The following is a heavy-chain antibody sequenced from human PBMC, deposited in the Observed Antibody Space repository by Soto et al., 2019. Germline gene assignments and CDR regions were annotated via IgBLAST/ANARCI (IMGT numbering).Heavy chain of an antibody. Sequence: EVQLLESGGGLVQPGGSLRLSCAASGFTFNNYAMGWVRQAPGQGLEWVSSISGYGDSTYYADSLKGRFAISRDNSKNTLYLQMNRLRVADTAVYYCTRDSDPDYWGQGTLVTVSS. CDR3: TRDSDPDY. CDR1: GFTFNNYA. J-gene: IGHJ4*02. CDR2: ISGYGDST. V-gene: IGHV3-23*01.